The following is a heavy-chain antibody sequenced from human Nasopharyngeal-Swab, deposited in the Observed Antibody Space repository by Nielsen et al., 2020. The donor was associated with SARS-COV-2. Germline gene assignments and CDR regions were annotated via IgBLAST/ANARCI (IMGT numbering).Heavy chain of an antibody. CDR2: FDPEDGEA. D-gene: IGHD3-10*01. J-gene: IGHJ5*02. Sequence: ASVKVSCKVSGYTLTELSMHWVRQAPGKGLEWMGGFDPEDGEAIYAQKFQGRVTMTEDTSTDTAYMELSSLRSEDTAVYYCATEPAMVRGGWFDPWGQGTLVTVSS. V-gene: IGHV1-24*01. CDR1: GYTLTELS. CDR3: ATEPAMVRGGWFDP.